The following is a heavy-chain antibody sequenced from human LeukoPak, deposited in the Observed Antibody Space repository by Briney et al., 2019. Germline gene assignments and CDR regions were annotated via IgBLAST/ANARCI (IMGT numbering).Heavy chain of an antibody. J-gene: IGHJ4*02. D-gene: IGHD3-10*01. CDR3: ARVKGYYGSGSYFDY. V-gene: IGHV4-59*01. CDR1: GGSISSYY. Sequence: PSETLSLTCTVSGGSISSYYWSWIRQPPGKGLEWIGYIYYSGSTNYNPSLKSRVTISVDKSKNQFSLKLSSVTAADTAVYYCARVKGYYGSGSYFDYWGQGTLVTVSS. CDR2: IYYSGST.